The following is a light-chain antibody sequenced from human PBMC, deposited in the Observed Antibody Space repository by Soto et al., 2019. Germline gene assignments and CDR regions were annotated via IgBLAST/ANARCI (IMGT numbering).Light chain of an antibody. CDR1: QSVGSF. Sequence: ERVITQSPSTLSVSPGERAPFSCRAIQSVGSFLAWYQQKPGQAPRLLIYDTSIRATGIPARFSGSGSGTDFTLTISSLEPEDFAVYYCQQRNSWPPTFTFGQGTRLDI. CDR3: QQRNSWPPTFT. CDR2: DTS. J-gene: IGKJ5*01. V-gene: IGKV3-11*01.